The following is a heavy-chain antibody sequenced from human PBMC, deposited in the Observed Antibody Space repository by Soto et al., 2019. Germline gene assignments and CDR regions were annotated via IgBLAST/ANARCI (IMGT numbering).Heavy chain of an antibody. J-gene: IGHJ4*02. Sequence: GGSLRLSCAASGFTFSSYSMNWVRQAPGKGLEWVSYISSSSSTIYYADSVKGRFTISRDNAKNSLYLQMNSLRAEDTAVYYCATTGPTIDYWGQGTLVTVSS. V-gene: IGHV3-48*01. CDR2: ISSSSSTI. CDR1: GFTFSSYS. D-gene: IGHD1-1*01. CDR3: ATTGPTIDY.